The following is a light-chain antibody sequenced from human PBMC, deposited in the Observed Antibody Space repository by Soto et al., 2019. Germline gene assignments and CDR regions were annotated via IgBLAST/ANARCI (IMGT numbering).Light chain of an antibody. CDR3: QQSYFTPLT. Sequence: DIQMTQSPSSLSASVGDRVTITCRASQTISSYLNWYQQKPGRAPNLLIYAASSLQSGVPSRFSGSGSGTDFALTISSLQPEDFATYYCQQSYFTPLTFGQGTKVEVK. V-gene: IGKV1-39*01. CDR2: AAS. CDR1: QTISSY. J-gene: IGKJ1*01.